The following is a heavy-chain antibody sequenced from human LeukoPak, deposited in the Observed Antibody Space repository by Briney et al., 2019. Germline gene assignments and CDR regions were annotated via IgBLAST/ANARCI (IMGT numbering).Heavy chain of an antibody. CDR1: GYTFTSYY. Sequence: GASVKVSCKASGYTFTSYYMHWVRQAPGQGLEWMGWINPNSGGTNYAQKFQGRVTMTRDTSISTAYMELSRLRSDDTAVYYCARDSGSYFLGNAFDIWGQGTMVTVSS. CDR3: ARDSGSYFLGNAFDI. D-gene: IGHD1-26*01. V-gene: IGHV1-2*02. J-gene: IGHJ3*02. CDR2: INPNSGGT.